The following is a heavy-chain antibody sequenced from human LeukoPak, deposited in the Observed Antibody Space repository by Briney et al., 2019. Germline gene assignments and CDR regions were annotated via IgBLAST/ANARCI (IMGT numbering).Heavy chain of an antibody. CDR2: IYHSGST. CDR3: ARVGERGIDY. Sequence: PSQTLSLTCAVSGGSISSGGYSWSWIRQPPGKGLEWIGYIYHSGSTYYNSSLKSRVTISVDRSKNQFSLKLSSVTAADTAVYYCARVGERGIDYWGQGTLVTVSS. D-gene: IGHD3-16*01. J-gene: IGHJ4*02. V-gene: IGHV4-30-2*01. CDR1: GGSISSGGYS.